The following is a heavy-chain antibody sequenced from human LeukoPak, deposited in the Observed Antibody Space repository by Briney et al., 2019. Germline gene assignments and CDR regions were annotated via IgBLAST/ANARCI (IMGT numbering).Heavy chain of an antibody. CDR1: GFTFSSYT. CDR2: ISRTSIYM. V-gene: IGHV3-21*01. J-gene: IGHJ4*02. D-gene: IGHD3-22*01. Sequence: GGSLRLSCAASGFTFSSYTMIWVRQAPGKGLEWVSSISRTSIYMYYADSLKGRFTISRDNAKSSLYLQMNSLRAEDTAVYYCARANYDSSGYYPLIFYWGQGTLVTVSA. CDR3: ARANYDSSGYYPLIFY.